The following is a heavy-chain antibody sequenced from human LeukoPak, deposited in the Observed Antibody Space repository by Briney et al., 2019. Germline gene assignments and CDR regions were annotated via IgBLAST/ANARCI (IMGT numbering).Heavy chain of an antibody. CDR1: GYTFTGHY. J-gene: IGHJ4*02. Sequence: GASVKVSCKTSGYTFTGHYIHWVRQAPGQGLEWMGRINPSTSATNHAQKFQGRVTMTRDTSITTAYMELSRLRSDDTAVYYCARESSYYSDSSGYYLHFDYWGQVTLVTVSS. D-gene: IGHD3-22*01. V-gene: IGHV1-2*06. CDR3: ARESSYYSDSSGYYLHFDY. CDR2: INPSTSAT.